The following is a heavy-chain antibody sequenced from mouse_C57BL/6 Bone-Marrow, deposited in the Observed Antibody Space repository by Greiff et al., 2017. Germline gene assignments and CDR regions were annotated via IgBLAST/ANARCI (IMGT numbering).Heavy chain of an antibody. CDR3: ARCRVLRSSMDY. J-gene: IGHJ4*01. V-gene: IGHV1-55*01. D-gene: IGHD1-1*01. CDR1: GYTFTSYW. Sequence: QVQLQQPGAELVKPGASVKLSCQASGYTFTSYWLTWVKQRPGHGLEWIGDIYPGSGSTTYNEKFKSTATLTVDTSSSTAYMQLSSLPSEDSAVYYCARCRVLRSSMDYWGQGTSVTVSS. CDR2: IYPGSGST.